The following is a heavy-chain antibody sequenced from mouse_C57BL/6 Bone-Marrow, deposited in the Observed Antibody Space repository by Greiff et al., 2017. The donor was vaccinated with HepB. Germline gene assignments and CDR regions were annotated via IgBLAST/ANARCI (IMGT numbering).Heavy chain of an antibody. Sequence: QVQLKQSGAELARPGASVKLSCKASGYTFTSYGISWVKQRTGQGLEWIGEIYPRSGNTYYNEKFKGKATLTADKSSSTAYMELRSLTSEDSAVYFCARSGNWDVGGQGTTLTVSS. CDR3: ARSGNWDV. CDR2: IYPRSGNT. V-gene: IGHV1-81*01. D-gene: IGHD4-1*01. CDR1: GYTFTSYG. J-gene: IGHJ2*01.